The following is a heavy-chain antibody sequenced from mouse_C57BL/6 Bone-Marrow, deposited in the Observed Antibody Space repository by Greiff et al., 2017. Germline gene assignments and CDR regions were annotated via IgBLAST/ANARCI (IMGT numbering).Heavy chain of an antibody. CDR1: GFTFSSYA. J-gene: IGHJ1*03. CDR2: ISSGGDYI. D-gene: IGHD1-1*01. Sequence: EVQVVESGEGLVKPGGSLKLSCAASGFTFSSYAMSWVRQTPEKRLEWVAYISSGGDYIYYADTVKGRFTISRDNARNTLYLQMSSLKSEDTAMYYCTRGRLVHWYFDVWGTGTTVTVSS. CDR3: TRGRLVHWYFDV. V-gene: IGHV5-9-1*02.